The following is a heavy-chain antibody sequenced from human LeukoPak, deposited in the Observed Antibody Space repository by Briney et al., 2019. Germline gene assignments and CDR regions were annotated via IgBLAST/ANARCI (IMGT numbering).Heavy chain of an antibody. CDR2: IYHSGRT. J-gene: IGHJ4*02. D-gene: IGHD1-1*01. CDR1: GYSISSGYY. Sequence: SETLSLTCAVSGYSISSGYYWGWIRQPPGKALEWIGSIYHSGRTSYNPSLKNRVTISVDTSKNQFSLKLTSVTAADTAVYYCARLRENWNDLDYWGQGTLVTVSS. CDR3: ARLRENWNDLDY. V-gene: IGHV4-38-2*01.